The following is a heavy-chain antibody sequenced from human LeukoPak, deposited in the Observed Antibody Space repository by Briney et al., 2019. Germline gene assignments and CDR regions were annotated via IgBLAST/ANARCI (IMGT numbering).Heavy chain of an antibody. CDR1: GFTFSSYW. V-gene: IGHV3-7*01. Sequence: GGSLRLSCAASGFTFSSYWMSWVRQAPGKGLEWVANIKQDGSEKYYVDSVKGRFTISRDNAKNSLYLQMNSLRAEDTAVYYCARGGGYDYGVDDYWGQGTLVTVSS. D-gene: IGHD5-12*01. CDR2: IKQDGSEK. CDR3: ARGGGYDYGVDDY. J-gene: IGHJ4*02.